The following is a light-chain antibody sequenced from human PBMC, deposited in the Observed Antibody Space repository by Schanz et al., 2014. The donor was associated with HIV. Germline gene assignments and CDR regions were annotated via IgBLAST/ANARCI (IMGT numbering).Light chain of an antibody. J-gene: IGLJ1*01. V-gene: IGLV2-14*01. CDR1: SSDVGDYNY. CDR3: CSYTTTSTYV. CDR2: EVT. Sequence: QSALTQPPSASGSPGQSVTISCTGTSSDVGDYNYVSWYQQHPGKAPKLMIYEVTKRPSGVSNRFSGSKSGNTASLTISGLQAEDEADYYCCSYTTTSTYVFGAGTKLTVL.